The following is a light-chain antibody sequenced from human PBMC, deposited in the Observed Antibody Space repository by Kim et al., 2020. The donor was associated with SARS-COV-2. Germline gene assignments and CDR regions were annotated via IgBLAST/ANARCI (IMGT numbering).Light chain of an antibody. CDR1: SSDVGGYNC. CDR3: CSYAGSYTEV. CDR2: DVS. Sequence: GQSVPISCTGTSSDVGGYNCVSWYQQHPGKAPKLMIYDVSKRPSGVPDRFSGSKSGNTAPLTISGLQGEDEADYYCCSYAGSYTEVFGGGTQLTVL. V-gene: IGLV2-11*01. J-gene: IGLJ2*01.